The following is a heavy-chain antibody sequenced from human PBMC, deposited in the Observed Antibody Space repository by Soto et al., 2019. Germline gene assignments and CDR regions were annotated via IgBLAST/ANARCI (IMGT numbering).Heavy chain of an antibody. D-gene: IGHD1-1*01. J-gene: IGHJ6*02. V-gene: IGHV3-23*01. CDR3: AKQQGPGTPYYYAMDV. Sequence: PGGSLRLSCAASGFTFSSYAMTWVRQAPGKVLEWVSTLSGSGGSTYYAASVKGRFTISRDNSKDTLYLEMNSLRGEDTAVYFCAKQQGPGTPYYYAMDVWGQGTAVTVSS. CDR1: GFTFSSYA. CDR2: LSGSGGST.